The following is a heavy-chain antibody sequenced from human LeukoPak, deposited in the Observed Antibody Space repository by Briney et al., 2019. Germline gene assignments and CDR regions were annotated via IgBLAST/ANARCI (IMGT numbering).Heavy chain of an antibody. CDR2: ISSSGGTI. Sequence: QAGGSLRLSCSASGFTFSRYGMHWVRQAPGKGVEWVSYISSSGGTIFYADSVKGRFTISRDNAKNSLYLQMSSLRAEDTAIYYCARDEATSAWYNWFDPWGQGTLVTVSS. V-gene: IGHV3-48*03. CDR1: GFTFSRYG. CDR3: ARDEATSAWYNWFDP. J-gene: IGHJ5*02. D-gene: IGHD6-19*01.